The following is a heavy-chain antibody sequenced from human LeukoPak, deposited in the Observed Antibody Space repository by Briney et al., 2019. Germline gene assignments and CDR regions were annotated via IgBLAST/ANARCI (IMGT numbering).Heavy chain of an antibody. J-gene: IGHJ4*02. CDR2: IKQDGSEK. D-gene: IGHD2-15*01. V-gene: IGHV3-7*01. CDR1: GFTFSSYW. Sequence: PGGSLRLSCAASGFTFSSYWMSWVRQAPGKGLEWVANIKQDGSEKYYVDSVKGRFTISRDNAKNSLYLQMNSLRAEDTAVYYCARTSGYCSGGSCYPKYWGQGTLVTVSS. CDR3: ARTSGYCSGGSCYPKY.